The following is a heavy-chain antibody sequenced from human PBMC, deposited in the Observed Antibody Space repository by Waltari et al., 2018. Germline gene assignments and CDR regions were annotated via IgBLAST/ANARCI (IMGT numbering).Heavy chain of an antibody. CDR3: AKADFGNPYWFFDL. V-gene: IGHV3-23*01. J-gene: IGHJ2*01. CDR1: GFMFSIYP. Sequence: EGQLLESGGGLVQTGGSLRLSCAASGFMFSIYPMTCVRQAPGNGPEWVPPITADGRSRNYAAAVKGRFTISRDNSKNILDLQMNTLRAEDTAVYFCAKADFGNPYWFFDLWGRGTLLTVSS. CDR2: ITADGRSR. D-gene: IGHD3-10*01.